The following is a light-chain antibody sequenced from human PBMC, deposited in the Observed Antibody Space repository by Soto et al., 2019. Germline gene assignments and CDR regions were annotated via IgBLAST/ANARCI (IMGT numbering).Light chain of an antibody. CDR2: AAS. CDR1: QGISNY. CDR3: QKYNSALWT. V-gene: IGKV1-27*01. Sequence: DIQMTQSPSSLSASVGDRVTITCRASQGISNYLVWYQQKPGKVPKLLIYAASTLQSGVPSRFSGSGSGTDFTLTISSQQPEDVATYYCQKYNSALWTFGQGTKVEIK. J-gene: IGKJ1*01.